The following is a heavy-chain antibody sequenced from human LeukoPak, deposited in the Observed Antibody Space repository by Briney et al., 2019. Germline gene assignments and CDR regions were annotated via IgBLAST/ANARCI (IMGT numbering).Heavy chain of an antibody. V-gene: IGHV3-9*03. D-gene: IGHD3-22*01. CDR2: ISWKSGSI. CDR1: GFTFSSHG. CDR3: AKDIQPYYYDSRSAFDI. J-gene: IGHJ3*02. Sequence: QPGGSPRLSCAASGFTFSSHGMNWVRHAPGKGLEWVSGISWKSGSIGYADSVKGRFTISRDDAKNSLYLEMKSLRAEDMALYYCAKDIQPYYYDSRSAFDIWGQGTMVTVSS.